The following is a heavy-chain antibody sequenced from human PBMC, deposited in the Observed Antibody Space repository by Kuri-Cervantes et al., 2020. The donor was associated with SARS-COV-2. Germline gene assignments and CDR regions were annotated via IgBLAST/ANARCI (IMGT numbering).Heavy chain of an antibody. Sequence: SETLSLTCTVSGGSISSSSYYWGWIRQPPGKGLEWIGSIYYSGSTYYNPSLKSRVTISVDTSKNQFSLKLSSVTAADTAVYYCARHGYCSSTSCRRPFDYWGQGTLVTVSS. V-gene: IGHV4-39*01. CDR1: GGSISSSSYY. J-gene: IGHJ4*01. CDR2: IYYSGST. CDR3: ARHGYCSSTSCRRPFDY. D-gene: IGHD2-2*03.